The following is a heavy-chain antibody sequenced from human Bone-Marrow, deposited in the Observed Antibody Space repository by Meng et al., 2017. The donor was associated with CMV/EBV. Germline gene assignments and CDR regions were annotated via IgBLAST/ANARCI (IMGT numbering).Heavy chain of an antibody. D-gene: IGHD2-2*01. Sequence: ASVKVSCKASGYTFTGYYIHWVRQAPGQGLEWMGWINPNSGGTNYAQKFQGRVTMTRDTSISTAYMELSRVRSDDTAVYYCARDLWCSGSSCYLIGVGAFDIWGQGTMVTVSS. CDR1: GYTFTGYY. V-gene: IGHV1-2*02. J-gene: IGHJ3*02. CDR3: ARDLWCSGSSCYLIGVGAFDI. CDR2: INPNSGGT.